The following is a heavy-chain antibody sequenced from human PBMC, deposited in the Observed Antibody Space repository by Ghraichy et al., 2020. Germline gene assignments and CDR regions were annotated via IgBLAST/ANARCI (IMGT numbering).Heavy chain of an antibody. Sequence: GGSLRLSCAASGFTFSDHYMDWVRQAPGKGLEWVGRTRNKANSYTTEYAASVKGRFTISRDDSKNSLYLQMNSLKTEDTAVYYCGRTYSSGSIDYWGQGTLVTVSS. CDR3: GRTYSSGSIDY. D-gene: IGHD6-19*01. J-gene: IGHJ4*02. CDR2: TRNKANSYTT. V-gene: IGHV3-72*01. CDR1: GFTFSDHY.